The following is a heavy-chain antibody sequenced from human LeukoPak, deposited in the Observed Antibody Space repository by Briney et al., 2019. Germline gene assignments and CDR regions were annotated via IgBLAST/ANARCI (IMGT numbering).Heavy chain of an antibody. CDR3: ARDYHVVVIATPGPFDY. D-gene: IGHD2-21*01. J-gene: IGHJ4*02. CDR2: ISSSSSTI. V-gene: IGHV3-48*04. CDR1: GFTFSSYS. Sequence: PGGSLRLSCAASGFTFSSYSMNWVCQAPGKGLEWVSYISSSSSTIYYADSVKGRFTISRDNAKNSLYLQMNSLRAEDTAVYYCARDYHVVVIATPGPFDYWGQGTLVTVSS.